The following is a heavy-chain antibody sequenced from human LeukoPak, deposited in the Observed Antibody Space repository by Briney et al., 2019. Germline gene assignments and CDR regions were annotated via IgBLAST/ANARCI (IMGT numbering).Heavy chain of an antibody. V-gene: IGHV1-18*01. CDR1: GYTFTNYG. D-gene: IGHD3-10*01. Sequence: ASVKVSCKASGYTFTNYGISWVRQAPGQGLEWMGWISAYNGNTNYAQKFQGRVTMTTDTSTTTAYMELRSLRSDDTAVYYCARDFGGVLDYWGQGTLVTVSS. CDR3: ARDFGGVLDY. J-gene: IGHJ4*02. CDR2: ISAYNGNT.